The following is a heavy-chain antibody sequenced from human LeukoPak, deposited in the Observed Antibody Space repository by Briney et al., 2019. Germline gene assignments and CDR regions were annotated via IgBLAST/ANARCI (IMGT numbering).Heavy chain of an antibody. D-gene: IGHD6-19*01. CDR2: IKQDGSEK. CDR1: GFTFSSYW. Sequence: GSLRLSCAASGFTFSSYWMSWVRQAPGKGLERVANIKQDGSEKYYVDSVKGRFTISRDNAKNSLYLQMNSLRAEDTAVYYCARGGRSSGLYYYYYYGMDVWGQGTTVTVSS. J-gene: IGHJ6*02. CDR3: ARGGRSSGLYYYYYYGMDV. V-gene: IGHV3-7*01.